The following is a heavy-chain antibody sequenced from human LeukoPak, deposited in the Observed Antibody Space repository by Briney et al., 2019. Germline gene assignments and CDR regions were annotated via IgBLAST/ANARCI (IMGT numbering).Heavy chain of an antibody. Sequence: SETLSLTCTVSGGSISSSSYYWGWIRQPPGKGLEWIGSIYYSGSTYYNPSLKSRVTISVDTSKNQFSLKLSSVTAADTAVYYCARDLGENTYYYGSGSYLVSWGQGTLVTVSS. J-gene: IGHJ4*02. CDR3: ARDLGENTYYYGSGSYLVS. CDR2: IYYSGST. D-gene: IGHD3-10*01. V-gene: IGHV4-39*07. CDR1: GGSISSSSYY.